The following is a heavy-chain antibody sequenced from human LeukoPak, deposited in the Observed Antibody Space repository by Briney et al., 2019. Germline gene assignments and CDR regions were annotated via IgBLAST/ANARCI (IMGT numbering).Heavy chain of an antibody. CDR1: GGSISRSNW. Sequence: PSETLSLTCAVSGGSISRSNWWSWVRQSPGKGLEWIGEIYDNGSTNYNPSLKSRVTISVDTSKNQFSLQLSSVTAADTAVYYCARDWNRYAYWGQGTLVTVSS. CDR2: IYDNGST. CDR3: ARDWNRYAY. D-gene: IGHD1-1*01. J-gene: IGHJ4*02. V-gene: IGHV4-4*02.